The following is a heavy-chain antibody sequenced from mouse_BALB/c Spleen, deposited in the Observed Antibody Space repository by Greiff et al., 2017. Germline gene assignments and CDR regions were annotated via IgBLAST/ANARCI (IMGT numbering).Heavy chain of an antibody. CDR1: GYNFTSYW. Sequence: QVQLQQPGAELVKPGTSVKLSCKASGYNFTSYWINWVKLRPGQGLEWIGDIYPGSGSTNYNEKFKSKATLTVDTSSSTAYMQLSSLASEDSALYYCARARYRYVPYAMDYWGQGTSVTVSS. CDR2: IYPGSGST. CDR3: ARARYRYVPYAMDY. V-gene: IGHV1-55*01. J-gene: IGHJ4*01. D-gene: IGHD2-14*01.